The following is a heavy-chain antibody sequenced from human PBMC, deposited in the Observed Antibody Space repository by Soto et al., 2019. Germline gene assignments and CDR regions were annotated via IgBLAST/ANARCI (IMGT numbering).Heavy chain of an antibody. CDR3: ARDSGGDYHNYYMDV. J-gene: IGHJ6*03. CDR1: GFTFSSYA. CDR2: IWYDGSNK. V-gene: IGHV3-33*01. Sequence: QVQLVESGGGVVQPGRSLRLSCAASGFTFSSYAMHWVRQAPGKALEWVTIIWYDGSNKNYADSVKGRFTISRDNSKNTVYLQMNSLRVEDTAVYYCARDSGGDYHNYYMDVWGKGTTVTVSS. D-gene: IGHD4-17*01.